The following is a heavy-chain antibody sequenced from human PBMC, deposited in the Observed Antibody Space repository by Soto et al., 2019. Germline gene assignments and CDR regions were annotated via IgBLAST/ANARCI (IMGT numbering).Heavy chain of an antibody. CDR3: ARLNYYDSSGYPGDY. V-gene: IGHV1-69*13. J-gene: IGHJ4*02. CDR1: GGTFSSYA. Sequence: ASVKVSCKASGGTFSSYAISWVRQAPGQGLEWMGGIIPIFGTADYAQKFQGRVTITADESTSTAYMELSSLRSEETAVYYCARLNYYDSSGYPGDYWGQGTLVTVSS. D-gene: IGHD3-22*01. CDR2: IIPIFGTA.